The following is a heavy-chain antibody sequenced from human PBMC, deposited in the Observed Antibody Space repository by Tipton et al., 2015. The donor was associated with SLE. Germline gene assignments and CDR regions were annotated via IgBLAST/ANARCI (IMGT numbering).Heavy chain of an antibody. Sequence: TLSLTCTVSGGSISSYYWSRIRQPPGKGLEWIGYIYYSGSTNYNPSLKSRVTISVDTSKNQFSLKLSSVTAADTAVYYCARTFPYGGFDPWGQGTLVTVSS. D-gene: IGHD4-23*01. CDR1: GGSISSYY. J-gene: IGHJ5*02. CDR3: ARTFPYGGFDP. CDR2: IYYSGST. V-gene: IGHV4-59*01.